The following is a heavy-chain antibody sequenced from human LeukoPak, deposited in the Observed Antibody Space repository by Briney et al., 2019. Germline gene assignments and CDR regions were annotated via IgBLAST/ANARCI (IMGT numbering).Heavy chain of an antibody. J-gene: IGHJ4*02. CDR3: VSPRGFSYGYFDY. V-gene: IGHV4-39*01. D-gene: IGHD5-18*01. CDR1: GGSISSSSAY. CDR2: IYYSKNT. Sequence: SETLSLTCTVSGGSISSSSAYWGWIRQPPGEGLEWIGSIYYSKNTYYNPSLKSRVTISADTSKNQFSLTLGSVSATDTAVYYCVSPRGFSYGYFDYWGQGTLVTVSS.